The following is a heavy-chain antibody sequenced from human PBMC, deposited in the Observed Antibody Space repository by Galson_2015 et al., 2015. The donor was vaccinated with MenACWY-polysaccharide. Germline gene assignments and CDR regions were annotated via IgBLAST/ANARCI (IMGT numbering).Heavy chain of an antibody. Sequence: SLRLSYAASGFTFSIYGIHWVRQAPGKGLEWVAVISYDGSSKYCADSVKGRFTISKDNSNNMVYLQMNSLRGEDTAVYFCAKDLPQPPHYYNAMDVWGQGTTVAVSS. CDR1: GFTFSIYG. CDR2: ISYDGSSK. CDR3: AKDLPQPPHYYNAMDV. V-gene: IGHV3-30*18. J-gene: IGHJ6*02.